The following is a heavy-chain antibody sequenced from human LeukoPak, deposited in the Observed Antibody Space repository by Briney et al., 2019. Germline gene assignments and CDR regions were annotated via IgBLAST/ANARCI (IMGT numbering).Heavy chain of an antibody. CDR2: IRSKAYGGTT. V-gene: IGHV3-49*04. CDR1: GFTFGDYA. CDR3: TRGGEQYQLPGDAFDI. D-gene: IGHD2-2*01. J-gene: IGHJ3*02. Sequence: GGSLRLSCTASGFTFGDYAMSWVRQAPGKGLEWVGFIRSKAYGGTTEYAASVKGRFTISRDDSKSIAYLQMNSLKTEDTAVYYCTRGGEQYQLPGDAFDIWSQGTMVTVSS.